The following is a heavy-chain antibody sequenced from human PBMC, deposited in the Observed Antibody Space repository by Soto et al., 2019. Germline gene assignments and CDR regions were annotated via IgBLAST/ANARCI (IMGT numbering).Heavy chain of an antibody. Sequence: SETLSLTCTVSGGSISSYYWSWILQPPWKGLEWIGYIYYSGSTYYNPSLKSRVTISVDTSKNQFSLKPSSVTAADTAVYYCARHRMLSWYFAFDSWGQGTMVTVSS. CDR3: ARHRMLSWYFAFDS. V-gene: IGHV4-59*08. CDR1: GGSISSYY. J-gene: IGHJ3*02. CDR2: IYYSGST. D-gene: IGHD6-13*01.